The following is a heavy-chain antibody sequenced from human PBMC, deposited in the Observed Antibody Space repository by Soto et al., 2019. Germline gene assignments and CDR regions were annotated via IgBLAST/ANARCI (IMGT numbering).Heavy chain of an antibody. CDR1: GGTFSSYA. CDR2: IVPLFRTT. J-gene: IGHJ6*02. Sequence: QVQLVQSGAEAKKPGSSVKVSCKTSGGTFSSYAISWVRQAPGQGLEWMGGIVPLFRTTNYAQKFQGRVTITADTSTYTVNMERSGLRSGETAVYYCARGGYSSTWSNLLDRSGLDVWGQGTTVTVS. CDR3: ARGGYSSTWSNLLDRSGLDV. V-gene: IGHV1-69*06. D-gene: IGHD6-13*01.